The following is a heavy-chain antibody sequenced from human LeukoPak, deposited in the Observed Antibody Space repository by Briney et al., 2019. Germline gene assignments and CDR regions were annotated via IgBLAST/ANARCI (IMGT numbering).Heavy chain of an antibody. CDR3: ARDRWGYSYGGD. V-gene: IGHV3-7*01. CDR2: IKEDGSEK. J-gene: IGHJ4*02. D-gene: IGHD5-18*01. CDR1: RFTFSSYW. Sequence: SGGSLRLSCAASRFTFSSYWMSWVRQAPGKGLEWVANIKEDGSEKYYVDSVKGRFSISRDNAKNSLYLQMSSLRAEDTAVYYCARDRWGYSYGGDWGQGTLVTVSS.